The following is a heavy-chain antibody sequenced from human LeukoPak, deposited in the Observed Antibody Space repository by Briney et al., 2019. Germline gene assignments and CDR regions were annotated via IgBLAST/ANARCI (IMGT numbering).Heavy chain of an antibody. J-gene: IGHJ3*02. Sequence: GEFLKISCKGSGYSFTSYWIGWVRQMPGKGLEWMGIIYPGDSDTRYSPSFQGQVTISADKSISTAYLQWSSLKASDTAMYYCARQGPVVVGATTAFDIWGQGTMVTVSS. CDR1: GYSFTSYW. CDR3: ARQGPVVVGATTAFDI. V-gene: IGHV5-51*01. CDR2: IYPGDSDT. D-gene: IGHD1-26*01.